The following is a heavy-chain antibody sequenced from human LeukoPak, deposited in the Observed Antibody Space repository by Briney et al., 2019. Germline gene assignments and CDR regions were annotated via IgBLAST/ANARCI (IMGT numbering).Heavy chain of an antibody. V-gene: IGHV3-74*01. J-gene: IGHJ4*02. CDR1: GFTFSSYW. Sequence: GGSLRLSCAASGFTFSSYWMHWVRQAPGKGLVWVSRITGDGSGANYADSVKGRFTISRDNAKNTLYLQMNSLRAEDTAVYYCARFAVSTAGDYWGQGTLVTVSS. D-gene: IGHD1-1*01. CDR2: ITGDGSGA. CDR3: ARFAVSTAGDY.